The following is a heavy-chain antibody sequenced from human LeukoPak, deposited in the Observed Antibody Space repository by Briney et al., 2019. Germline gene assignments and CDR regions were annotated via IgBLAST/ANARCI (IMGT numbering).Heavy chain of an antibody. J-gene: IGHJ5*01. D-gene: IGHD6-19*01. CDR3: AGGTGWVTDS. CDR2: IKQDGSEK. V-gene: IGHV3-7*01. CDR1: GFTFSSYW. Sequence: GGSLRLSCAASGFTFSSYWMNWVRQAPGEGLEWVANIKQDGSEKYYVDSVKGRFTISRDNVKNSLYLQMNNLRVEDTAVYYCAGGTGWVTDSWGHGTLVIVSS.